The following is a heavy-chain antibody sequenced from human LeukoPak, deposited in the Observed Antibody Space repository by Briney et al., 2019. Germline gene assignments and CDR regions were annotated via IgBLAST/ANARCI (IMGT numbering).Heavy chain of an antibody. Sequence: GASVKVSCKASGGTFSSYAISWVRQAPGQGHEWKGRIIPIFGMANYAQKFQGRVTITADKSTSTAYMELSSLRSEDTAVYYCARGNYDSSGYKSNWFDPWGQGTLVTVSS. V-gene: IGHV1-69*04. D-gene: IGHD3-22*01. J-gene: IGHJ5*02. CDR1: GGTFSSYA. CDR3: ARGNYDSSGYKSNWFDP. CDR2: IIPIFGMA.